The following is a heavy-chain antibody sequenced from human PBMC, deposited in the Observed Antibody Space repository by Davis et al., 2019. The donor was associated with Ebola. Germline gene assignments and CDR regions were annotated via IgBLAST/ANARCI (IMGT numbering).Heavy chain of an antibody. CDR3: ARVWNGYYYYGMDV. CDR2: INAGNGDT. V-gene: IGHV1-3*01. Sequence: AASVKVSCKTSGYTFTNYAIHWVRQAPGQRLEWMGWINAGNGDTKYSQKFQGRVTITRDTSASTAYMELSSLRSEDTAVYYCARVWNGYYYYGMDVWGQGTTVTVSS. CDR1: GYTFTNYA. J-gene: IGHJ6*02. D-gene: IGHD1-1*01.